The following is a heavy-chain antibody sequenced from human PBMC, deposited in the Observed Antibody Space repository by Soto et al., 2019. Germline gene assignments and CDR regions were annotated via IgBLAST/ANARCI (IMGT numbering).Heavy chain of an antibody. Sequence: QVQLVQSGAEGKEPGASVKVSCRASGYTFTNYAIHWVRQAPGQRLEWMGWLNPGNGNTKYPQKFQGRVTITRDTSASTAYMFLSSLRSEDTAVYYCARDQGITYCGGDCYSDWYFDLWGRGTLVTVSS. CDR1: GYTFTNYA. D-gene: IGHD2-21*01. CDR2: LNPGNGNT. V-gene: IGHV1-3*01. CDR3: ARDQGITYCGGDCYSDWYFDL. J-gene: IGHJ2*01.